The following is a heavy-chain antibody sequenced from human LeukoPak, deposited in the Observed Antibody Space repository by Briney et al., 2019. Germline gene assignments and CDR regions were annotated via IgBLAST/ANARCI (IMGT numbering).Heavy chain of an antibody. D-gene: IGHD1-26*01. CDR2: VYYSGST. Sequence: SETLSLTCTVSGGSISSYYWSWIRQPPGKGLEWIGYVYYSGSTNYNPSLKSRVTISVDRSKNQFSLKLSSVTAADTAVYYCARDRRSPKGWFDPWGQGTLVTVSS. CDR3: ARDRRSPKGWFDP. V-gene: IGHV4-59*12. CDR1: GGSISSYY. J-gene: IGHJ5*02.